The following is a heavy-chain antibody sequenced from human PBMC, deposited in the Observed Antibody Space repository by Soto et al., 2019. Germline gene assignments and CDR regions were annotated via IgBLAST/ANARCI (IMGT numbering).Heavy chain of an antibody. CDR1: GGSFSGYQ. CDR3: ARGLILWFGEFSRRGGYYYYMDV. J-gene: IGHJ6*03. D-gene: IGHD3-10*01. Sequence: QVQLQQWGAGLLKPSETLSLTCAVYGGSFSGYQWSWIRQTPGKGLEWIGGINDSGDINYNPSLKSRVTILVDSPKKQISLRLSFVTAADTAVYYCARGLILWFGEFSRRGGYYYYMDVWGKGTTVIVSS. V-gene: IGHV4-34*01. CDR2: INDSGDI.